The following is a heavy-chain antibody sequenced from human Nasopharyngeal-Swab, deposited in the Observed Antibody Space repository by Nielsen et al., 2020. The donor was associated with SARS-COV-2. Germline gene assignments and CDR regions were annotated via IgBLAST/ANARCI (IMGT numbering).Heavy chain of an antibody. D-gene: IGHD3-3*01. J-gene: IGHJ4*02. CDR3: ARWAGSANTQFWSGPFDY. V-gene: IGHV1-69*06. CDR2: ILPMFGTA. Sequence: SVKVSCKASGRTFSSYAFSWVRQAPGQGLEWMGGILPMFGTANHAQNFQDRVTITADKSRSTVYMELSSLSSEDTGVYYCARWAGSANTQFWSGPFDYWGQGTLVTVSS. CDR1: GRTFSSYA.